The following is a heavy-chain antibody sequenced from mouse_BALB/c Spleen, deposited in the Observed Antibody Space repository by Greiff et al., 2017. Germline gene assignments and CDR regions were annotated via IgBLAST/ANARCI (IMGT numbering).Heavy chain of an antibody. V-gene: IGHV14-3*02. Sequence: EVMLVESGAELVKPGASVKLSCTASGFNIKDTYMHWVKQRPEQGLEWIGRIDPANGNTKYDPKFQGKATITADTSSNTAYLQLSSLTSEDTAVYYCARSYYYGGAMDYWGQGTSVTVSS. CDR3: ARSYYYGGAMDY. CDR2: IDPANGNT. J-gene: IGHJ4*01. D-gene: IGHD1-1*01. CDR1: GFNIKDTY.